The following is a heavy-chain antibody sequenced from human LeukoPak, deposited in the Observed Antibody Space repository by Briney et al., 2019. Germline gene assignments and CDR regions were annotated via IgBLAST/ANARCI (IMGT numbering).Heavy chain of an antibody. CDR3: ARYGPVLYGMDV. CDR2: IHYSGDT. D-gene: IGHD3-10*01. Sequence: SETLSLTCIVSGGSMTNHYWSWIRQPPGKGLEWIAYIHYSGDTSYNPSLTSRASISVDTSKNQLSLKLTSVTAADTAVYYCARYGPVLYGMDVWGQGTTVTVSS. CDR1: GGSMTNHY. J-gene: IGHJ6*02. V-gene: IGHV4-59*11.